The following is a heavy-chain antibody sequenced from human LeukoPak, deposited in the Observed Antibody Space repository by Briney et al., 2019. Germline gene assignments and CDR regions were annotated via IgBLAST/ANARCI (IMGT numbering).Heavy chain of an antibody. Sequence: GGSLRLSCAAPGFTFSTYSMNWVRQAPGKGLEWVSYITSSSSTIFYADSVKGRFTISRDNAKNSLYLQMNSLRGEDTAVYYCARGLYYDILTGSPYYYGMDVWGQGTTVTVSS. D-gene: IGHD3-9*01. CDR3: ARGLYYDILTGSPYYYGMDV. J-gene: IGHJ6*02. CDR1: GFTFSTYS. CDR2: ITSSSSTI. V-gene: IGHV3-48*01.